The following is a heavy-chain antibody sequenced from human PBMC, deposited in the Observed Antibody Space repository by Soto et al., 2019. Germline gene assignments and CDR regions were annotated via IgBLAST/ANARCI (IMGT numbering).Heavy chain of an antibody. J-gene: IGHJ6*02. CDR3: ARSEEDSDYYYYGMDV. D-gene: IGHD2-15*01. CDR1: GDTVSSNSVA. V-gene: IGHV6-1*01. Sequence: PLQTPSLTCVVSGDTVSSNSVAWNRVRQSPSRGLEWLGRTYYRSRWYSDYAVSVRSRIDINADTSKNQVSLQLNSVTPEDTAVYYCARSEEDSDYYYYGMDVWGQGTTVTVSS. CDR2: TYYRSRWYS.